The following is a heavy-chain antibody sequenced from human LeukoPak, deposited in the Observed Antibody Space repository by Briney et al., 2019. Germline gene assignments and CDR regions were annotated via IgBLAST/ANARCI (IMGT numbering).Heavy chain of an antibody. CDR2: IRYDGSNK. V-gene: IGHV3-30*02. CDR1: GFTFSSYG. CDR3: AKEGAYYDFWSGYYFY. D-gene: IGHD3-3*01. Sequence: GGSLRLSCVASGFTFSSYGMHWVRQAPGKGLEWVAFIRYDGSNKYYADSVKGRFTISRDNSKNTLYLQMNSLRAEDTAVYYCAKEGAYYDFWSGYYFYWGQGTLVTVSS. J-gene: IGHJ4*02.